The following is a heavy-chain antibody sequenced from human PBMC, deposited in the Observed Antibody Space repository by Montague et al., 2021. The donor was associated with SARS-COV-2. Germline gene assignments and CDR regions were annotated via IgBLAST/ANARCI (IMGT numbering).Heavy chain of an antibody. CDR1: GGSLSGYD. D-gene: IGHD3-22*01. Sequence: SETLSLTCAVYGGSLSGYDWSWIRQPPGKGLEWIGEINHSRSTKXNPSLKSRVSISVDTSKNQFSLKLNSVTAADTAVYYCARGQGEITMIVVVLTAAAHYFDYWGQGTLVTVSP. CDR3: ARGQGEITMIVVVLTAAAHYFDY. CDR2: INHSRST. J-gene: IGHJ4*02. V-gene: IGHV4-34*01.